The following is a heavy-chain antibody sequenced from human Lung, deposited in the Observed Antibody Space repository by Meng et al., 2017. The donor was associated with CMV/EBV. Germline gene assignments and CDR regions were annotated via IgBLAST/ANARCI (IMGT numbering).Heavy chain of an antibody. J-gene: IGHJ5*02. CDR3: ARGGNFDP. CDR1: GDTFSTYT. D-gene: IGHD2/OR15-2a*01. CDR2: ISTNTGTP. Sequence: VQLVQSGSELNKPGAAVKFSCKASGDTFSTYTINWVRQAHGRGLEWMGWISTNTGTPTYTQGFTGRFVFSLDTSVSTAYLQISSLKAEDTAVYYCARGGNFDPWGQGTLVTVSS. V-gene: IGHV7-4-1*02.